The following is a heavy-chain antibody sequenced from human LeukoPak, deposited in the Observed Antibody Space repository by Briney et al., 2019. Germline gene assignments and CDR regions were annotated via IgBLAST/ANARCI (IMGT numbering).Heavy chain of an antibody. CDR3: AREGYCSSTSCSGNYYYGMDV. CDR2: IIPILGIA. CDR1: GYTFTSYY. V-gene: IGHV1-69*04. D-gene: IGHD2-2*01. Sequence: SVKVSCKASGYTFTSYYMHWVRQAPGQGLEWMGRIIPILGIANYAQKFQGRVTITADKSTSTAYMELSSLRSEDTAVYYCAREGYCSSTSCSGNYYYGMDVWGQGTTVTVSS. J-gene: IGHJ6*02.